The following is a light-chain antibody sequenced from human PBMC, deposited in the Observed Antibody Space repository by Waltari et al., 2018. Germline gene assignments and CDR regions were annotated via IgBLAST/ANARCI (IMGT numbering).Light chain of an antibody. CDR1: RSHVGGYNA. CDR2: DVV. Sequence: QSALTQPASVSGSPGQSITLSCTGTRSHVGGYNAVSWYQQPPGKAPKLMIYDVVSRPSGVPNRFSGSKSGNTASLVISGLQADDEADYYCSSYTSSISYVFGTGTKVTVL. V-gene: IGLV2-14*03. CDR3: SSYTSSISYV. J-gene: IGLJ1*01.